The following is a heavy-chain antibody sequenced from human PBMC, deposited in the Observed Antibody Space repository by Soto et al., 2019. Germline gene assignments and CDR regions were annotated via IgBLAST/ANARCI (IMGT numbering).Heavy chain of an antibody. CDR1: GGSISSYY. CDR2: IYYSGST. CDR3: ARGLEDESYYGMDV. V-gene: IGHV4-59*08. J-gene: IGHJ6*02. D-gene: IGHD3-16*01. Sequence: QVQLQESGPGLVKPSETLSLTCTVSGGSISSYYWSWIRQPPGKGLEWIGYIYYSGSTNYNPSLRSRVTXXVXTXXTQYSLKLSSVTAADTAVYYCARGLEDESYYGMDVWGQGTTVTVSS.